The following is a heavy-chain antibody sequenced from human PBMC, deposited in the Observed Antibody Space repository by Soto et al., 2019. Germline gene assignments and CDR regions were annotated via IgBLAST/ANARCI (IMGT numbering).Heavy chain of an antibody. D-gene: IGHD3-10*01. CDR1: GFTFTSSA. CDR2: IVVGSGNT. Sequence: QMQLVQSGPEVKKPGTSVKVSCKASGFTFTSSAMQWVRQARGQRLEWIGWIVVGSGNTNYAQKFQERVTITRDMSTSTAYMELSSLRSEDTAVYYCAASRLWFGELPYPHSIDYWGQGTLVTVSS. CDR3: AASRLWFGELPYPHSIDY. V-gene: IGHV1-58*02. J-gene: IGHJ4*02.